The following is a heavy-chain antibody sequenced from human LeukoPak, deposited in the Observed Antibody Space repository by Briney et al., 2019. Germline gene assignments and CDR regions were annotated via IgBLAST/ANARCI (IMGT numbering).Heavy chain of an antibody. CDR1: GFPFSSYS. Sequence: PGGSLRLSCAASGFPFSSYSMTWVRQAPGKGLEWVANIKPDGTTKFYVDPVKGRFTISRDNALNSLYLQMNSLRAEDTAIYYCARSIPYGTTWYGRSDYWGQGTLVTVSS. J-gene: IGHJ4*02. V-gene: IGHV3-7*03. D-gene: IGHD6-13*01. CDR2: IKPDGTTK. CDR3: ARSIPYGTTWYGRSDY.